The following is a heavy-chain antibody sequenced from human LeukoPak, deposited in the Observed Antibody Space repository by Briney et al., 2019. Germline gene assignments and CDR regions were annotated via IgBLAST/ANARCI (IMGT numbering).Heavy chain of an antibody. J-gene: IGHJ5*02. CDR2: IKQDGSEK. V-gene: IGHV3-7*01. CDR3: ATQPPSTITMIVA. D-gene: IGHD3-22*01. Sequence: GGSLRLSCAASGFTFNSYWMSWVRQAPGKGLEWVANIKQDGSEKYYVDSVKGRFTISRDNAKNSLYLQMNSLRAEDTAVYYCATQPPSTITMIVAWGQGTLVTVSS. CDR1: GFTFNSYW.